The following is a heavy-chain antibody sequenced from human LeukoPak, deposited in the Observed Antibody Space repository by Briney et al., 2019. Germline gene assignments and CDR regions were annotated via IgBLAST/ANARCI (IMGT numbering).Heavy chain of an antibody. CDR2: IYYSGST. CDR3: ARDWQPPGARIDY. D-gene: IGHD6-13*01. J-gene: IGHJ4*02. CDR1: GGSISSSSYY. Sequence: SETLSLTCTVSGGSISSSSYYWGWIRQPLGKGLEWIGSIYYSGSTYYNPSLKSRVTISVDTSKNQFSLKLSSVTAADTAVYYCARDWQPPGARIDYWGQGTLVTVSS. V-gene: IGHV4-39*07.